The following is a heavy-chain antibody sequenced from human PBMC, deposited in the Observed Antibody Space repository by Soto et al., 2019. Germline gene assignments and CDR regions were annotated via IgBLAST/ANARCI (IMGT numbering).Heavy chain of an antibody. CDR1: GFTFDDYA. J-gene: IGHJ3*01. CDR2: ISWNGKEI. CDR3: VKVSSWEPRILDF. Sequence: VQLVESGGGLEQPGRSLRLSCAGSGFTFDDYALHWVRQVPRKGLEWVSGISWNGKEIGYADSVKGRFIVSRDNAKNSLYLQLNSLRVEDTALYFCVKVSSWEPRILDFWGQGTRVTVSS. D-gene: IGHD1-26*01. V-gene: IGHV3-9*01.